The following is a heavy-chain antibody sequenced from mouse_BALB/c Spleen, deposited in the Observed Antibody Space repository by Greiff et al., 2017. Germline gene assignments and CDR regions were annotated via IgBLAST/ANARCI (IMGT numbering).Heavy chain of an antibody. V-gene: IGHV1-82*01. CDR1: GYAFSSSW. CDR3: ASFDYDESYAMDY. J-gene: IGHJ4*01. D-gene: IGHD2-4*01. Sequence: VQLQQSGPELVKPGASVKISCKASGYAFSSSWMNWVKQRPGQGLEWIGRIYPGDGDTNYNGKFKGKATLTADKSSSTAYMQLSSLTSVDSAVYYCASFDYDESYAMDYWGQGTSVTVSS. CDR2: IYPGDGDT.